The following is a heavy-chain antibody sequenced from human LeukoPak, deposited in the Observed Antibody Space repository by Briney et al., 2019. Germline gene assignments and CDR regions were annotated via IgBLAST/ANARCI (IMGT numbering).Heavy chain of an antibody. Sequence: SETLSLTCTVSGGSISSSSYYWGWIRQPPGKGLEWIGYIYYSGSTNYNPSLKSRVTISVDTSKNQFSLKLSSVTAADTAVYYCARTKVVVRGNWFDPWGQGTLVTVSS. D-gene: IGHD3-22*01. V-gene: IGHV4-61*05. CDR3: ARTKVVVRGNWFDP. CDR1: GGSISSSSYY. CDR2: IYYSGST. J-gene: IGHJ5*02.